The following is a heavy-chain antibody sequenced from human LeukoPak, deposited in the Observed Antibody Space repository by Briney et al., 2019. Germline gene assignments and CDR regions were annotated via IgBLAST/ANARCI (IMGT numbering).Heavy chain of an antibody. J-gene: IGHJ5*02. CDR1: GFPFGNFA. Sequence: GGSLRLSCTASGFPFGNFAMSWVRQTPGKGLEWVSLIMNSFETYYGDSVRGRFTISRDNSKNTVYLQMNSLRAEDTAVYYCARGVLTGYYNHRNNWFDPWGQGTLVTVSS. D-gene: IGHD3-9*01. CDR2: IMNSFET. V-gene: IGHV3-23*01. CDR3: ARGVLTGYYNHRNNWFDP.